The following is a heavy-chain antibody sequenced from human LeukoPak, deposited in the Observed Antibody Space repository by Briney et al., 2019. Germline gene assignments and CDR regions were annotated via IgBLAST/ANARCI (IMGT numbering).Heavy chain of an antibody. CDR3: ARDGDYAFDI. D-gene: IGHD3-10*01. CDR1: GYRFSSYG. CDR2: ISAYNGNT. V-gene: IGHV1-18*01. J-gene: IGHJ3*02. Sequence: ASVKVSCKASGYRFSSYGIGWVRQAPGQGLEWMGWISAYNGNTKYAQKLQGRVTMTTDTSTSTAYMDLRSLRSDDTAVYYCARDGDYAFDIWGQGTMVTVSS.